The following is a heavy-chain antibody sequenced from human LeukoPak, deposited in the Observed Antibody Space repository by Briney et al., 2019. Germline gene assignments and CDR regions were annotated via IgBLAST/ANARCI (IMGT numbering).Heavy chain of an antibody. Sequence: SETLSLTCAVSGGSFSSYYWSWIRQPPGKGLEWIGYIYYSGSTNYNPSLKSRVTISVDTSKNQFSLKLSSVTAADTAVYYCARVARGGSYDSSGYSAPLIDYWGQGTLVTVSS. D-gene: IGHD3-22*01. CDR3: ARVARGGSYDSSGYSAPLIDY. CDR1: GGSFSSYY. V-gene: IGHV4-59*01. CDR2: IYYSGST. J-gene: IGHJ4*02.